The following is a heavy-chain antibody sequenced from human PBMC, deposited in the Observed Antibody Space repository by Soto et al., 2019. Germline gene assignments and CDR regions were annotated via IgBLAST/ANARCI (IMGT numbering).Heavy chain of an antibody. CDR3: ARGLSFYYDSSGYYKFDY. Sequence: AAVKVSCKASAYPFIGYFMHWVRQAPGQGLEWMGWINPNSGDTHYAQKFQGRVTMTRDTSISTAYMELSRLTPDDTAVYYCARGLSFYYDSSGYYKFDYWGQGTPVTVYS. V-gene: IGHV1-2*02. D-gene: IGHD3-22*01. J-gene: IGHJ4*02. CDR1: AYPFIGYF. CDR2: INPNSGDT.